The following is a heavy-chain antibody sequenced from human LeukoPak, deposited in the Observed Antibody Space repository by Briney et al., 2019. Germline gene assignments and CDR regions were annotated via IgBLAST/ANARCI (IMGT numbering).Heavy chain of an antibody. J-gene: IGHJ4*02. D-gene: IGHD6-13*01. V-gene: IGHV5-51*01. Sequence: GESLKISCKGSGYSFISYWIAWVRQMPGKGLDWMGIIYPGDSDTRYSPSFQGQVTISVDKSISSAYLQWSTLKASDTAMYYCVRLSYSSSWFDNYFEHWGQGTLVTVSS. CDR2: IYPGDSDT. CDR1: GYSFISYW. CDR3: VRLSYSSSWFDNYFEH.